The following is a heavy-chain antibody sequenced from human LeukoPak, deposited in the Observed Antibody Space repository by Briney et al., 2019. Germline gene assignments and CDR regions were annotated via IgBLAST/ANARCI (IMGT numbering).Heavy chain of an antibody. V-gene: IGHV3-15*01. Sequence: PGGSLRLSCAASGFAFDNNAMSWVRQGTGKGLEWIGRIKSKTDNGTIDYAAPVRGRFTISRDDSENTLYLQMSSLKTEDTAVYYCTTDRLDFWSGYANYYYYYYMDVWGKGTTVTVSS. J-gene: IGHJ6*03. CDR3: TTDRLDFWSGYANYYYYYYMDV. CDR1: GFAFDNNA. D-gene: IGHD3-3*01. CDR2: IKSKTDNGTI.